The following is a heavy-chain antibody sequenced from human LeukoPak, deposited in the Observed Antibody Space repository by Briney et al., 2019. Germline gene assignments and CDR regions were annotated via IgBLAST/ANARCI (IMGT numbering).Heavy chain of an antibody. CDR2: ISGSGGST. Sequence: GGSLRLSCAASGFTFSSYAMSWVRQAPGKGLEWVSAISGSGGSTSYADSVKGRFTISRDNAKNTLYLQMNSLRAEDTAVYYCARDGIAVAGNWRYYYMDVWGKGTTVTVSS. CDR1: GFTFSSYA. J-gene: IGHJ6*03. D-gene: IGHD6-19*01. CDR3: ARDGIAVAGNWRYYYMDV. V-gene: IGHV3-23*01.